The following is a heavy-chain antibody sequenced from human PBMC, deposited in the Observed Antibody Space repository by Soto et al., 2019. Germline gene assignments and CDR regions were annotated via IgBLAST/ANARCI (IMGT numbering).Heavy chain of an antibody. Sequence: GGSLRLSCAASGFTFSSYAMSWVRQAPGKGLEWVSTISGSDGGTYYADSVKGRFTISRDNSKNTQYLQMNSLRAEDTAVYYCAKGRHINGEFSEGNYFDYWGQGTLVTGLL. CDR1: GFTFSSYA. CDR3: AKGRHINGEFSEGNYFDY. CDR2: ISGSDGGT. D-gene: IGHD2-21*01. J-gene: IGHJ4*02. V-gene: IGHV3-23*01.